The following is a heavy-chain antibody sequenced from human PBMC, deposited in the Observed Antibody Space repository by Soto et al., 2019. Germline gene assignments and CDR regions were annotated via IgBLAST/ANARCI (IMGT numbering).Heavy chain of an antibody. CDR2: ISYDGSNK. Sequence: QVQLVESGGGVVQPGRSLRLSCAASGFTFSSYGMHWVRQAPGKGLEWVAVISYDGSNKYYADSVKGRFTISRDNSKSTLYLQMNSLRAEDTAVYYCAQDRAATVTHFDYWGQGTLVTVSS. CDR3: AQDRAATVTHFDY. D-gene: IGHD4-17*01. V-gene: IGHV3-30*18. CDR1: GFTFSSYG. J-gene: IGHJ4*02.